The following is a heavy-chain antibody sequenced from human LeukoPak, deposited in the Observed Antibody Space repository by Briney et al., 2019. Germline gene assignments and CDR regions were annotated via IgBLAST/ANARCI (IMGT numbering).Heavy chain of an antibody. CDR2: ISNSSSYI. J-gene: IGHJ4*02. CDR1: GFTYSSYS. CDR3: AREVQWMAAPLDY. Sequence: GGSLRLSWAASGFTYSSYSMNWIRQAPGNGLEWVSSISNSSSYIYHAPSVKGLLTIARDNAKNSLYLQINTLRAEDTAVYYCAREVQWMAAPLDYWGQGTLVTVSS. D-gene: IGHD6-19*01. V-gene: IGHV3-21*01.